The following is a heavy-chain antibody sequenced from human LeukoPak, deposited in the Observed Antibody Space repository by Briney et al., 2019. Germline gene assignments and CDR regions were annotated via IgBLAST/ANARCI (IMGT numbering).Heavy chain of an antibody. D-gene: IGHD3-22*01. V-gene: IGHV3-23*01. Sequence: GGSLRLSCAVSGITLSNYGMSWVRQAPGKGLAWVAGISDSGGSTNYADSVKGRFTISRDNPKNTLYLQMNSLRAEDTAVYFCAKRGVVIRVILVGFHKEAYYFDSWGQGALVTVSS. CDR1: GITLSNYG. CDR2: ISDSGGST. CDR3: AKRGVVIRVILVGFHKEAYYFDS. J-gene: IGHJ4*02.